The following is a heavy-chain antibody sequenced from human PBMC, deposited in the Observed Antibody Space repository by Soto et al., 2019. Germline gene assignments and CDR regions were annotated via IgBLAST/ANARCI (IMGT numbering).Heavy chain of an antibody. CDR2: IIPIFGTA. CDR3: ARSGYDSSGYYYISY. V-gene: IGHV1-69*13. Sequence: SVKVSCKASGGTFSSYAISWVRQAPGQGLEWMGGIIPIFGTANYAQKFQGRVTITADESTSTAYMELSSLRSEDTAVYYCARSGYDSSGYYYISYWGQGTLVTVSS. CDR1: GGTFSSYA. J-gene: IGHJ4*02. D-gene: IGHD3-22*01.